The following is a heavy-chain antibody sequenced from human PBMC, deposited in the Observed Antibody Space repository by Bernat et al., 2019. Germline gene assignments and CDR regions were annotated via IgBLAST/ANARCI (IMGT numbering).Heavy chain of an antibody. Sequence: QLQLQESGPGLVKPSETLSLTCTVSGGSISSSSYYWGWIRQPPGKGLEWIGSIYYSGSTYYNPSLKSRVTISVDTSKNQFSLKLSSVTAADTAVYYCARVTIFVVVMGLMDWFDPWGQGTLVTVSS. D-gene: IGHD3-3*01. CDR2: IYYSGST. CDR1: GGSISSSSYY. J-gene: IGHJ5*02. CDR3: ARVTIFVVVMGLMDWFDP. V-gene: IGHV4-39*01.